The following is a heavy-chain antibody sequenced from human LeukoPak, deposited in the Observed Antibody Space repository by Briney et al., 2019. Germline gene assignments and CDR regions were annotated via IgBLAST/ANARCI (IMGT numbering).Heavy chain of an antibody. D-gene: IGHD4-17*01. V-gene: IGHV1-18*01. CDR2: ISAYNGNT. J-gene: IGHJ6*02. CDR1: GYTFTSYG. CDR3: ARRTTVTTLYYYYGMDV. Sequence: VASVKVSCKASGYTFTSYGISWVRQAPGQGLEWMGWISAYNGNTNYAQKLQGRVTMTTDTSTSPAYMELRSLRSDDTAVYYCARRTTVTTLYYYYGMDVWGQGTTVTVSS.